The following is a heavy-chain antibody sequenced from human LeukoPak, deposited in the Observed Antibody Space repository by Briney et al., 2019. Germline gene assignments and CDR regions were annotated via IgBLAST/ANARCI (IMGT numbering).Heavy chain of an antibody. D-gene: IGHD3-3*01. V-gene: IGHV1-2*02. Sequence: ASVKVSCKASGYTFTGYYMHWVRQAPGQGLEWMGWINPNSGGTNYAQKFQGRVTMTRDTSISTAYMELSRLRSDDTAVYYCARAPDFWGGYYTGRAFDIWGQRTMVTVSS. CDR1: GYTFTGYY. CDR3: ARAPDFWGGYYTGRAFDI. CDR2: INPNSGGT. J-gene: IGHJ3*02.